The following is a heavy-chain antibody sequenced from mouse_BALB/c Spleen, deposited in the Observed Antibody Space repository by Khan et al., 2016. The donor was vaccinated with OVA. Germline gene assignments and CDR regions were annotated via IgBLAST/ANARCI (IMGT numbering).Heavy chain of an antibody. Sequence: EVELVESGPGLVKPSQSLSLTCTVTGYSITSGYAWNWIRQFPGNKLEWMGYISYSRGTSSNPSLKSRISITRDTSKNQFFLQLNEVTTEDTATYYSARGNYYGYYCDYWGQGTPLTVSS. V-gene: IGHV3-2*02. CDR2: ISYSRGT. J-gene: IGHJ2*01. D-gene: IGHD1-1*01. CDR1: GYSITSGYA. CDR3: ARGNYYGYYCDY.